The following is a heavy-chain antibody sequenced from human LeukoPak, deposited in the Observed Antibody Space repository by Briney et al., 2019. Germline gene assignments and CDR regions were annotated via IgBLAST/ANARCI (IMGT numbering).Heavy chain of an antibody. CDR2: ISYDGSNK. V-gene: IGHV3-30*18. D-gene: IGHD3-10*01. Sequence: PGRSLRLSCAASGFTFSSYGMHWVRQAPGKGLEWVAVISYDGSNKYYADSVKGRFTISRDNSKNTLYLQMNSLRAEDTAVYYCAKDYGPWGQGTLVTVAS. CDR3: AKDYGP. J-gene: IGHJ5*02. CDR1: GFTFSSYG.